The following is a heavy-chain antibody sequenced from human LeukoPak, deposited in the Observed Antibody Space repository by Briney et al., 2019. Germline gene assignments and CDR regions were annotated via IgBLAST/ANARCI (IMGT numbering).Heavy chain of an antibody. CDR1: GYTFTSYD. Sequence: GASVKFSCKASGYTFTSYDINWVRQGTGQGLEWMGWMNPNSGNTGYAQKFQGRVTMTRNTSISTAYMELTSLRSDDTAVYYCARGAVIPSGYYYMDVWGKGTTVTVSS. D-gene: IGHD3-10*01. CDR3: ARGAVIPSGYYYMDV. CDR2: MNPNSGNT. V-gene: IGHV1-8*01. J-gene: IGHJ6*03.